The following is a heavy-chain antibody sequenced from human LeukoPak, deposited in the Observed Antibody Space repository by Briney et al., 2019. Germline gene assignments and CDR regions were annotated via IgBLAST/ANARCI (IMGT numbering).Heavy chain of an antibody. J-gene: IGHJ3*01. D-gene: IGHD5-24*01. CDR3: AKDIQLST. CDR1: GFTFRDAA. CDR2: ISSSGNNA. Sequence: GGSLRLSCAVSGFTFRDAAMTWVRQAPGKGLEWVSLISSSGNNAYYADSVKGRFTLSRDNSKNTLSLQMNSLRVEDTAIYYCAKDIQLSTWGLGTMVTVSS. V-gene: IGHV3-23*01.